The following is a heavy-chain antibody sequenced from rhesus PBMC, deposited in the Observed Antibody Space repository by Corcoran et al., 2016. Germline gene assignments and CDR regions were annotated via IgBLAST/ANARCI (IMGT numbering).Heavy chain of an antibody. Sequence: QVQLQESGPGLVKPPETLALTCAVSGYSISSGYDRGWIRQPPGQGLEWIGSIYGSGGSNYLNPSLKSRVTLSVDTSKNQFSLKLSSVTAADTAVYYCAREYSNPFFDYWGQGVLVTVSS. V-gene: IGHV4S14*01. D-gene: IGHD4-23*01. CDR3: AREYSNPFFDY. J-gene: IGHJ4*01. CDR1: GYSISSGYD. CDR2: IYGSGGSN.